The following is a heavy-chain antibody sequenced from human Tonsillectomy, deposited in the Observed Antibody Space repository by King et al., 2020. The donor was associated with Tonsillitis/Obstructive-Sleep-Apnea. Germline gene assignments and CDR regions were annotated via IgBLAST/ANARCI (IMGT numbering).Heavy chain of an antibody. D-gene: IGHD3-22*01. CDR2: ISAFSGDT. J-gene: IGHJ6*03. CDR3: ARDPRIVPMDV. Sequence: HVQLVESGAEVKKPGASVKVSCKASGYVFNSYGITWVRQAPGQGLEWMGWISAFSGDTKYAQKFQGRVTLTTDTSTSTAYMELRSLRSDDTAVYYCARDPRIVPMDVWGKGTTVTVSS. V-gene: IGHV1-18*01. CDR1: GYVFNSYG.